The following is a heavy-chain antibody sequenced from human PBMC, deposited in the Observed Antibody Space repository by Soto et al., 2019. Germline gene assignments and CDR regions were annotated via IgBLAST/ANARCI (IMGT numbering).Heavy chain of an antibody. CDR1: GYSFAGYW. D-gene: IGHD2-2*01. Sequence: GESLKISCKGSGYSFAGYWISWVRQMPGKGLEWMGGIDPSDSYTNYSPSFQGNVTISADKSISTAYLQWSSLKASDTAMYYCARRDCSSTSCYSYGSYYYYYGMDVWGQGTTVTVSS. V-gene: IGHV5-10-1*01. CDR3: ARRDCSSTSCYSYGSYYYYYGMDV. CDR2: IDPSDSYT. J-gene: IGHJ6*02.